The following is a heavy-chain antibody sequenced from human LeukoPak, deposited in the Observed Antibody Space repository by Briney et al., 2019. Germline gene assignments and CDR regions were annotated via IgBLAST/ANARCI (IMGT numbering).Heavy chain of an antibody. D-gene: IGHD5-24*01. Sequence: SVKVSCKASGGTFSSYAISWVRQAPGQGLEWMGGIIPIFGTANYAQKFQGRVTITADESTSTAYMELSSLRSEDTAVYYCVRGGQRWLQLTYNWFDPWGQGTLVTVSS. CDR2: IIPIFGTA. CDR3: VRGGQRWLQLTYNWFDP. CDR1: GGTFSSYA. V-gene: IGHV1-69*13. J-gene: IGHJ5*02.